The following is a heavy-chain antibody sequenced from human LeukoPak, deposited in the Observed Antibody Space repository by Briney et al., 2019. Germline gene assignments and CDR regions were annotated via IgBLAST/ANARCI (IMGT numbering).Heavy chain of an antibody. V-gene: IGHV3-30*02. Sequence: GGSLRLSCAASGFTFSTYAMSWVRQAPGKGLEWVAFIRYDGNNKYYADSVKGRFTISRDNSKNTLYLQMNSLRAEDTAVYYCAKDEVDFWSPYYYMDVWGKGTTVTVSS. CDR3: AKDEVDFWSPYYYMDV. J-gene: IGHJ6*03. D-gene: IGHD3-3*01. CDR2: IRYDGNNK. CDR1: GFTFSTYA.